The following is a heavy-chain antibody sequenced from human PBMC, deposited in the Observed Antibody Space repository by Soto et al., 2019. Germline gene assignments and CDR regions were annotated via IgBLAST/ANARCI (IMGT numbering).Heavy chain of an antibody. J-gene: IGHJ6*02. CDR2: IIPILGRA. V-gene: IGHV1-69*08. Sequence: QVQLVQSGAEVKKPGSSVKGSCKASGGTFSSYTISWVRQAPGQGLDWMGRIIPILGRANYAQKFQDRVTITADKSTSTAYMELSSLRSEDTAVYYCARDGYCSSTSCYALVYYYYGMDVWGQGTTVTVSS. CDR1: GGTFSSYT. D-gene: IGHD2-2*03. CDR3: ARDGYCSSTSCYALVYYYYGMDV.